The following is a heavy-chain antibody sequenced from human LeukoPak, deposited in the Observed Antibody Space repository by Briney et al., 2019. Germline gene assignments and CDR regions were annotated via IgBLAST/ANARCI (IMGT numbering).Heavy chain of an antibody. Sequence: GGSLRLSCAASGSTVSSNYMSWVRQAPGKGLEWVSVIYSGGSTYYADSVKGRFTISRDNSKNTLYLQMNSLRAEDTAVYYCAKGGLDWNYAPFDYWGQGTLVTVSS. V-gene: IGHV3-53*01. J-gene: IGHJ4*02. CDR3: AKGGLDWNYAPFDY. CDR2: IYSGGST. CDR1: GSTVSSNY. D-gene: IGHD1-7*01.